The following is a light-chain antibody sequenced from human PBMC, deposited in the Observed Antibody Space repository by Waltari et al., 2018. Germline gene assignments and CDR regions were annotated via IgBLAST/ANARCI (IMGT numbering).Light chain of an antibody. CDR2: GAS. CDR1: QSVSSN. CDR3: QQYNNWPPL. V-gene: IGKV3-15*01. J-gene: IGKJ4*02. Sequence: IVMTQSPATLSVSPGEGATLSCRVSQSVSSNLAWYQQKPGQAPRLLIYGASTRATGLPVRFSGSGSGTEFTRTISSLQSEDFAVYYCQQYNNWPPLFGGGTKVEIK.